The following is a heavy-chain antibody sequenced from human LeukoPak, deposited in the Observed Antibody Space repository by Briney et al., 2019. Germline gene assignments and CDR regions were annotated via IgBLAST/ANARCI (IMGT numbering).Heavy chain of an antibody. J-gene: IGHJ5*02. CDR2: IYTSGST. CDR1: GGSISSYY. D-gene: IGHD6-13*01. CDR3: ARTGYSSSWMWFDP. V-gene: IGHV4-4*07. Sequence: SETLSLTCTVSGGSISSYYWSWIRQPAGKGLEWIGRIYTSGSTNYNPSLKSRVTMSVDTSKNQFSLKLSSVTAADTAVYYCARTGYSSSWMWFDPWGQGTLVTVSS.